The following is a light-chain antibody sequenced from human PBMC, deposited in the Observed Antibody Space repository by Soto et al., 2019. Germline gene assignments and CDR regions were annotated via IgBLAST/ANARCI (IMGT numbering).Light chain of an antibody. CDR1: SSDVGGYNY. Sequence: QSALTQPASVSGSPGQSITISCTGTSSDVGGYNYVSWYQQHPGKAPKLMIYDVSNRPSGVSNRFSGSKSGNTASLTISGLQAEDEADYYCSSYTSSGTHYVFGTGTKLTVL. V-gene: IGLV2-14*01. CDR2: DVS. CDR3: SSYTSSGTHYV. J-gene: IGLJ1*01.